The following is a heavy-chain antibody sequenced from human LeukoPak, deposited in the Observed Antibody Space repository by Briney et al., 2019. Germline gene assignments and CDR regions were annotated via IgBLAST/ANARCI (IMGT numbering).Heavy chain of an antibody. V-gene: IGHV1-2*02. Sequence: ASVKVSCKASGYTFTGYYMHWVRQAPGQGLEWMGWINPNSGGTNYAQKFQGRVTMARGTSISTAYMELSSLRSDDTALYYCARGSTGGSYLPYYFDYWGQGTLVTVSS. D-gene: IGHD1-26*01. CDR2: INPNSGGT. CDR1: GYTFTGYY. J-gene: IGHJ4*02. CDR3: ARGSTGGSYLPYYFDY.